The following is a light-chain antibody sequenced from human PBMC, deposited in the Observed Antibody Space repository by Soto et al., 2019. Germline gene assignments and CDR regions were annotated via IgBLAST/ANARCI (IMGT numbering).Light chain of an antibody. V-gene: IGKV1-5*01. J-gene: IGKJ3*01. Sequence: DIQVTQSPPTLSASVGDRLSITCRASQTISTWMAWYQQKPGKAPKLLVYDASTLQSGVASRFSGSGSGTEFTLIISGLQPDDFATYYCQQYNNYSPAFGPGTKVDIK. CDR1: QTISTW. CDR3: QQYNNYSPA. CDR2: DAS.